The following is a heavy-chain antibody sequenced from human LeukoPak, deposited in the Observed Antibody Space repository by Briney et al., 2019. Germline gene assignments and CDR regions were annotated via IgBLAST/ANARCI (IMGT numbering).Heavy chain of an antibody. Sequence: SVKVSCKASGGTFISYDISWVRQAPGQGLEWMGGIIPIFGTANYAQKFQGRVTITADESTSTAYMELSSLRSEDTAVYYCANRRRASRGYGMDVWGQGITVTVSS. CDR3: ANRRRASRGYGMDV. D-gene: IGHD1-1*01. V-gene: IGHV1-69*13. CDR1: GGTFISYD. J-gene: IGHJ6*02. CDR2: IIPIFGTA.